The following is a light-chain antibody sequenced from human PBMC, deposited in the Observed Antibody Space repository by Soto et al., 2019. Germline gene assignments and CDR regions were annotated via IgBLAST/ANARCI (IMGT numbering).Light chain of an antibody. CDR3: QQYNRSYT. J-gene: IGKJ2*01. CDR2: GAS. Sequence: DIQLTQSPSILSASGGDRVTITCRASQSIANRLAWYQQKPGKAPKLLIYGASTLESGVPSRFSGSGSGTEFTLTISSLHTDDFATYYCQQYNRSYTFGQGTKLEI. V-gene: IGKV1-5*01. CDR1: QSIANR.